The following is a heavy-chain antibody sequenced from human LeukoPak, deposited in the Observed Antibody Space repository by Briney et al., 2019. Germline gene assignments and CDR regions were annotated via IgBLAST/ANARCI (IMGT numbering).Heavy chain of an antibody. J-gene: IGHJ4*02. CDR2: IYQSGST. CDR1: GGSISSYY. Sequence: SETLSLTCTVSGGSISSYYWSWIRQPPGKGLEWIGYIYQSGSTNYNPSLKSRVTISVDTSKNQFSLKLTSVTAADTAVYYCARGFNGYYDSSGYYDKWGQGTLVTVST. CDR3: ARGFNGYYDSSGYYDK. V-gene: IGHV4-59*01. D-gene: IGHD3-22*01.